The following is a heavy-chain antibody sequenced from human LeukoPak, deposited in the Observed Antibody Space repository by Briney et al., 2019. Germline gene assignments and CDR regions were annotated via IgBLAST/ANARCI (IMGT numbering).Heavy chain of an antibody. Sequence: SVKVSCKASGGTFSSYAISWVRQAPGQGLKWMGRIIPILGIANYAQKFQDRVTITADKSTSTAYMEPSSLRSEDTAVYYCARLHCSGGSCYPWFDPWGQGTLVTVSS. V-gene: IGHV1-69*04. D-gene: IGHD2-15*01. J-gene: IGHJ5*02. CDR3: ARLHCSGGSCYPWFDP. CDR1: GGTFSSYA. CDR2: IIPILGIA.